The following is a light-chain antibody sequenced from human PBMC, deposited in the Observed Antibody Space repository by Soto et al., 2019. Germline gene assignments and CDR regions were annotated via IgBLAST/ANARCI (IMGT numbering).Light chain of an antibody. CDR3: QQRSNWPAS. Sequence: EIVLTQSPATLSLSPGERATLSCGASQSVSNYLAWYQQKPGQAPRLLIYDTSNRATGVPARFSGSGSGTDFTLTISGLEPEDFALYYCQQRSNWPASFGGGTKVEI. CDR2: DTS. J-gene: IGKJ4*01. V-gene: IGKV3-11*01. CDR1: QSVSNY.